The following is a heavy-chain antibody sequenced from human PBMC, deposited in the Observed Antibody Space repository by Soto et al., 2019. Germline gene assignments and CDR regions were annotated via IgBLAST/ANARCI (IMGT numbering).Heavy chain of an antibody. V-gene: IGHV1-18*01. CDR1: GYTFTSYG. D-gene: IGHD3-3*01. J-gene: IGHJ4*02. CDR3: ARDWVEMSTILSPLDY. CDR2: ISTYNGNT. Sequence: QVQLVQSGTEVRKPGASVKVSCKASGYTFTSYGISWVRQAPGQGLEWMGWISTYNGNTKYAQKLQGRVTMTTDTSTSTEYMELRSLKSDDTAVYYCARDWVEMSTILSPLDYWGQGTLVTVSS.